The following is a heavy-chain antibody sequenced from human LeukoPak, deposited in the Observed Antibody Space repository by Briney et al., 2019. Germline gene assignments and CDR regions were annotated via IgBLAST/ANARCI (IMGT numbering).Heavy chain of an antibody. CDR2: IKEDGRQA. Sequence: GGSLRLSCVGSGSTFNGHWLTWVRQAPGRGLEWVASIKEDGRQAYYMDSVKDRFTISRDNSKKSLYLQMNSLRIEDTAVYYCARECYDYGGDSEGYWGQGTLVSVSS. CDR3: ARECYDYGGDSEGY. D-gene: IGHD4-23*01. CDR1: GSTFNGHW. V-gene: IGHV3-7*01. J-gene: IGHJ4*02.